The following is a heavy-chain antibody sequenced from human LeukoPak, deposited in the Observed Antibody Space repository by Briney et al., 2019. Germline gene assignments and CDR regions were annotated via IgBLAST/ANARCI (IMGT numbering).Heavy chain of an antibody. J-gene: IGHJ4*02. CDR1: GYSFTNYG. CDR2: ISAYNGNT. V-gene: IGHV1-18*01. Sequence: ASVMVSCKASGYSFTNYGIRWVRQAPGQGLEWMGWISAYNGNTNYAQKLQGRVTMTTDTSTSTAYMELRSLRFDDTAVYYCARDRNSGSYSTIDYWGQGTLVTVSS. CDR3: ARDRNSGSYSTIDY. D-gene: IGHD1-26*01.